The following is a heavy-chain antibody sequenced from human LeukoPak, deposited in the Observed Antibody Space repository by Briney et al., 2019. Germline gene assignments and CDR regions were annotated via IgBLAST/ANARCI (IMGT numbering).Heavy chain of an antibody. Sequence: SETLSLTCTVSGGSISRSYYYWGWIRQSPGKGLEWVGSVYYSGKTFYSPSLESRVTISVDTSKNHFSLRLISVTAADTAVYYCARNLIPEQLVLNFWGQGTLVTVSS. V-gene: IGHV4-39*02. CDR1: GGSISRSYYY. D-gene: IGHD6-13*01. CDR3: ARNLIPEQLVLNF. CDR2: VYYSGKT. J-gene: IGHJ4*02.